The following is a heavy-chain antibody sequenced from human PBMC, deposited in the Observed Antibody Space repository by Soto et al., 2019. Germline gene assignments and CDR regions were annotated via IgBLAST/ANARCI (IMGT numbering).Heavy chain of an antibody. J-gene: IGHJ6*03. CDR3: ARDEWVTFGGVTEYYYYYMDV. Sequence: GGSLRLSCAASGFTFSSYGMHWVRQAPGKGLEWVAVIWYDGSNKYYADSVKGRFTISRDNSKNTLYLQMNSLRAEDTAVYYCARDEWVTFGGVTEYYYYYMDVWGKGTTVTVSS. D-gene: IGHD3-16*01. CDR2: IWYDGSNK. V-gene: IGHV3-33*01. CDR1: GFTFSSYG.